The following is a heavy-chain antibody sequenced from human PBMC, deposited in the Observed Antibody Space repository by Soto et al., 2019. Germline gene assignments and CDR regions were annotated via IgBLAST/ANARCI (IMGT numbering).Heavy chain of an antibody. D-gene: IGHD6-19*01. Sequence: GGSLRLSCEASSGFTFSLYGMHWVRQAPGKGLEWVAVISYDGSNKYYADSVKGRFTISRDNSKNTVYLQMNSLRAEDTAVYFCARGNSIEVAGIFDPWGQGTLVTVSS. CDR2: ISYDGSNK. CDR3: ARGNSIEVAGIFDP. V-gene: IGHV3-30*03. J-gene: IGHJ5*02. CDR1: SGFTFSLYG.